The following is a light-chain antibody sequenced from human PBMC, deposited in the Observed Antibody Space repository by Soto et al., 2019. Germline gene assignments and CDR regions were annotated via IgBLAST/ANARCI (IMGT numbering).Light chain of an antibody. V-gene: IGKV3-15*01. J-gene: IGKJ1*01. CDR3: QQYNNWLWT. CDR1: QSVGSN. CDR2: GAS. Sequence: EIVMTQSPATVAVSPGERATLSCRASQSVGSNLAWYQQKPGQAPRLLIYGASTRATGLPARFSGSGSGTEFTLTISSLQSEDFAVYSCQQYNNWLWTFGQGTKVHIK.